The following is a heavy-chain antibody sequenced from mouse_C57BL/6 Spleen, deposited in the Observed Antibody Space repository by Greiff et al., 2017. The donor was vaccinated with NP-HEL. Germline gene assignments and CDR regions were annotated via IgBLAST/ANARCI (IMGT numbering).Heavy chain of an antibody. J-gene: IGHJ4*01. CDR3: TRRGGYYVYYAMDY. CDR2: IDPETGGT. D-gene: IGHD2-3*01. Sequence: QVQLQQSGAELVRPGASVTLSCKASGYTFTDYEMHWVKQTPVHGLEWIGAIDPETGGTAYNQKFKGKAILTADKSSSTAYMELRSLTSEDSAVYYCTRRGGYYVYYAMDYWGQGTSVTVSS. CDR1: GYTFTDYE. V-gene: IGHV1-15*01.